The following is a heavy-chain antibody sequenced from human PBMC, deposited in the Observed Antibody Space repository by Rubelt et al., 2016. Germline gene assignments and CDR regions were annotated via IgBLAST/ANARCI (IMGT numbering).Heavy chain of an antibody. Sequence: QPPGKGLEWIGAVYYNGNTYYNPSLKTRVTVYADTSKNQFFLRLLSVTAADTAVYYCAKLADYRPDSWGQGTLVIVSS. CDR3: AKLADYRPDS. CDR2: VYYNGNT. D-gene: IGHD3-3*02. J-gene: IGHJ4*02. V-gene: IGHV4-39*01.